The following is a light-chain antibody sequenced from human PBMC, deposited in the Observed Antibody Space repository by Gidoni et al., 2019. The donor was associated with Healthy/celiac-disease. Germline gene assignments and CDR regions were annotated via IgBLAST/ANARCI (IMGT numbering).Light chain of an antibody. Sequence: DIQMTQSPSSLSASVGDRVTITCRASQSISSYLYWYQQRSENAPILLIYAASSLASRVPSRCSGSGSATYFTLTISRLQPEDVASYFYQHSYSVLTFGQGTKVEIK. V-gene: IGKV1-39*01. CDR2: AAS. CDR3: QHSYSVLT. CDR1: QSISSY. J-gene: IGKJ1*01.